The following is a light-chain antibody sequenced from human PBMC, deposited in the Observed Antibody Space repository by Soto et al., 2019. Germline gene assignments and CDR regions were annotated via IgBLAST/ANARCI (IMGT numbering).Light chain of an antibody. Sequence: DIQLTQSPSFLSASVGDRVTITCRASQAISTYLAWYQQKPGTAPKLLIFAASTLQSGGPSRFSGSGSGTEFTLTISSLQPEDFATYYDLHLNSYSPYTFGPGTKVDIK. CDR3: LHLNSYSPYT. J-gene: IGKJ3*01. CDR1: QAISTY. CDR2: AAS. V-gene: IGKV1-9*01.